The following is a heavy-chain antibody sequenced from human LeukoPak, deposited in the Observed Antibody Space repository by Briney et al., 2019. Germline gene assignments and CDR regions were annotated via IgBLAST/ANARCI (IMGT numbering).Heavy chain of an antibody. Sequence: ASVKVSCKASGYTFTSYGISWERQAPGQGLEWMGWISAYNGNTNYAQKLQGRVTTTTDTSTSTAYMELRSLRSDDTAVYYCATDFDSYASHTGYFDWLLSHSFDYRGQRTLVTVSS. CDR1: GYTFTSYG. D-gene: IGHD3-9*01. V-gene: IGHV1-18*01. CDR3: ATDFDSYASHTGYFDWLLSHSFDY. CDR2: ISAYNGNT. J-gene: IGHJ4*02.